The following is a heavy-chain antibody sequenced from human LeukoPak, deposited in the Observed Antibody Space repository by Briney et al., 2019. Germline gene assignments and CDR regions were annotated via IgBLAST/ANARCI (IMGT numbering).Heavy chain of an antibody. Sequence: ASVTVSCKASGYTFTSYDINWLRQATGQGLEWMGWMNPNSGNTGYAQKFQGRVTMTRNTSISTAYMELSSLRSEDTAVYYCAALNWRRSTRGEAGWFDPWGQGTLVTVSS. CDR3: AALNWRRSTRGEAGWFDP. D-gene: IGHD2-21*01. CDR1: GYTFTSYD. V-gene: IGHV1-8*01. J-gene: IGHJ5*02. CDR2: MNPNSGNT.